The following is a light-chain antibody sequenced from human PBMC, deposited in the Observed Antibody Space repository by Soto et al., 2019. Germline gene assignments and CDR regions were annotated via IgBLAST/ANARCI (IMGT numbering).Light chain of an antibody. V-gene: IGKV3-20*01. CDR2: GAS. J-gene: IGKJ1*01. Sequence: EIVLTQSPGTLSLSRGEGATLSCRASQSVSSSYLAWYQQKPGQAPRLLIYGASSRATGIPARFSGSGSGTDFTLTISSLQSEDFALYYCQHYNNWPTFGQGTKVDIK. CDR3: QHYNNWPT. CDR1: QSVSSSY.